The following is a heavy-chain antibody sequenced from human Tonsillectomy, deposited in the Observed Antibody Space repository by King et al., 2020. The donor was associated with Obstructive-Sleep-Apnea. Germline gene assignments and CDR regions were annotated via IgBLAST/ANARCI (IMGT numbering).Heavy chain of an antibody. Sequence: VQLQESGPGLVKPSETLSLTCSVSGYSIGSGYCWGWIRQPPGKGLEWIGTICHGGSTFYNPSLNSRVTTSLDSPRNQFSLGLTSVTAADPAVYYCARVIGFRGYPRGDFDYWGQGILVTVSS. D-gene: IGHD3-10*01. CDR3: ARVIGFRGYPRGDFDY. CDR2: ICHGGST. CDR1: GYSIGSGYC. J-gene: IGHJ4*02. V-gene: IGHV4-38-2*02.